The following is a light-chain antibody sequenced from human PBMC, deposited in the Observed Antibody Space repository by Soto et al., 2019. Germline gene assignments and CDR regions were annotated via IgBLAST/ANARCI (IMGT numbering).Light chain of an antibody. Sequence: IQLTQSPSSLSASVGARVTITCRASQGISSYLAWYQQKPGQAPRLLIYAASTLQGGVPSRFSGTGSGTDFTLTISSLQPEDFATYYCQQLNSYPFTFGPVTKVDIK. J-gene: IGKJ3*01. CDR1: QGISSY. CDR2: AAS. CDR3: QQLNSYPFT. V-gene: IGKV1-9*01.